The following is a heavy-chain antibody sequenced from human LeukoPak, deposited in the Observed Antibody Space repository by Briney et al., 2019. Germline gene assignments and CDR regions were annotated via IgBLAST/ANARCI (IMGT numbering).Heavy chain of an antibody. CDR1: GFTFSSYA. CDR3: AKRDGYNSNPLKD. CDR2: ISGSGSST. V-gene: IGHV3-23*01. Sequence: PGGSLRLSCAASGFTFSSYAMSWVRQARRKGLEWVSAISGSGSSTYYADSVKGRFTISRDNSKNTLYLQMNSLRAEDTALYYCAKRDGYNSNPLKDWGQGTLVTVSS. J-gene: IGHJ4*02. D-gene: IGHD5-24*01.